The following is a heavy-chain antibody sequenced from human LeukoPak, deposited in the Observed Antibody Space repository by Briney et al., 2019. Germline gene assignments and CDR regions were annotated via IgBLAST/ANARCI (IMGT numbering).Heavy chain of an antibody. CDR1: GFTLSSFW. D-gene: IGHD1-14*01. V-gene: IGHV3-7*01. J-gene: IGHJ5*01. Sequence: GGSLRLSCAASGFTLSSFWMAWVRQAPGKGLEWVANINQDGSEERYVDAVKGRFTISRDNAKNSVHLQMNSLRVEDTAVYYCARDPGRRFDSWGQGTLVTVSS. CDR2: INQDGSEE. CDR3: ARDPGRRFDS.